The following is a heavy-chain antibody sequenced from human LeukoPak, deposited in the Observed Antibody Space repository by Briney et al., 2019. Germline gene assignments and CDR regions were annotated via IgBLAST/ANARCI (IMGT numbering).Heavy chain of an antibody. D-gene: IGHD5-18*01. CDR1: GFTFTNYA. CDR3: AIGQLWSPSH. J-gene: IGHJ4*02. CDR2: VGASGANT. Sequence: GGSLRLSCAGSGFTFTNYAMSWVRQAPGKGLKWVSSVGASGANTFYADSVKGRFTISRDNSKNTLYLQMNSLRAEDTAVYYCAIGQLWSPSHWGQGALVTVSS. V-gene: IGHV3-23*01.